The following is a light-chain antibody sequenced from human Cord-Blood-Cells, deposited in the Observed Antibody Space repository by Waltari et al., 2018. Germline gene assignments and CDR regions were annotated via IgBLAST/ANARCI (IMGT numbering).Light chain of an antibody. J-gene: IGLJ3*02. CDR2: DVS. V-gene: IGLV2-14*01. CDR3: SSYTSSSFWV. CDR1: SSDVGGYNY. Sequence: QSALTQPASVSGSPGQSITISCTGTSSDVGGYNYVSWYQQHPGKAPKLMIYDVSNRPSWVSNRFSGSKSGNTASLTISGLQAEDEADYYCSSYTSSSFWVFGGGTKLTVL.